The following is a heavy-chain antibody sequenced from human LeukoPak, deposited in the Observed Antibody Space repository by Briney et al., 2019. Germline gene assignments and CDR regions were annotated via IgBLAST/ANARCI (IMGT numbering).Heavy chain of an antibody. CDR3: AKDRLICISGVCYIFDY. CDR1: GFTFSSYG. J-gene: IGHJ4*02. D-gene: IGHD2-8*01. Sequence: GRSLRLSCAASGFTFSSYGMHWVRQAPGKGLEWVAVISYDGSNKYYADSVKGRFTISRDNSKNTLYLQMNSLRVENTAVYYCAKDRLICISGVCYIFDYWGQGTLVTVSS. CDR2: ISYDGSNK. V-gene: IGHV3-30*18.